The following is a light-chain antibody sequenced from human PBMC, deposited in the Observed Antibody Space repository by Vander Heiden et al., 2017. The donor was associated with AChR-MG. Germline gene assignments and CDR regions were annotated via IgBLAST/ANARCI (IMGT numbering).Light chain of an antibody. CDR2: GNS. Sequence: QSVLPQPPSVSGAPGPRVTISCTGSRSNIGATYDVHWYHPVPGTAPKLLIYGNSNRPSGAPDRFSGSKSGTSASLASTGLQAEDEADYYCQSYDSSLSVVVFGGGTKLTGL. J-gene: IGLJ2*01. CDR1: RSNIGATYD. V-gene: IGLV1-40*01. CDR3: QSYDSSLSVVV.